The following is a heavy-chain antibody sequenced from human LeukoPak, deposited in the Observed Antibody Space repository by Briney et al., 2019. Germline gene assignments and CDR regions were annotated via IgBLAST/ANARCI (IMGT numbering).Heavy chain of an antibody. CDR2: ISSSSSYI. Sequence: GGSLRLSCAASGFTFSSYSMNWVRQAPGKGLEWVSSISSSSSYIYYADSVKGRFTISRDNAKNTLYLQMNSLRAEDTAVYYCARGGSYLSAFDIWGQGTMVTVSS. J-gene: IGHJ3*02. CDR3: ARGGSYLSAFDI. CDR1: GFTFSSYS. V-gene: IGHV3-21*04. D-gene: IGHD1-26*01.